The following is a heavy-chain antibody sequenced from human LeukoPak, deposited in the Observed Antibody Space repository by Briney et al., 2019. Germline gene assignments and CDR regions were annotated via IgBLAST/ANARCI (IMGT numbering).Heavy chain of an antibody. CDR2: IRYDGSNK. CDR1: GFTFSSYG. Sequence: GGSLRLSCAASGFTFSSYGMHWVRQAPGKGLEWVAFIRYDGSNKYYADSVKGRFTISRDNSKNTLYLQLNSLRAEDTAVYYCAKDSYDLYYFDYWGQGTLVTVSS. J-gene: IGHJ4*02. V-gene: IGHV3-30*02. D-gene: IGHD3-22*01. CDR3: AKDSYDLYYFDY.